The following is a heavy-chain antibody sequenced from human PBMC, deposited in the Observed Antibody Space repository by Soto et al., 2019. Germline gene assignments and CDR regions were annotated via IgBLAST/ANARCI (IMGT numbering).Heavy chain of an antibody. V-gene: IGHV3-23*01. D-gene: IGHD1-26*01. Sequence: GGSLRLSCAASGFTFSSYAMSWVRQAPGKGLEWVSAISGSGGSTYYADSVKGRFTISRDNSKNTLYLQMNSLRAEDAAVYYCAKSPVGATDFDYWGQGTLVTVSS. CDR2: ISGSGGST. CDR1: GFTFSSYA. J-gene: IGHJ4*02. CDR3: AKSPVGATDFDY.